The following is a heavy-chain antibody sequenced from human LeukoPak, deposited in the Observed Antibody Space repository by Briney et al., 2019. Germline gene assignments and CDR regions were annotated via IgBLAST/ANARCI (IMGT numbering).Heavy chain of an antibody. CDR2: ISYDGYYK. D-gene: IGHD3-16*01. V-gene: IGHV3-30*04. CDR3: TIYDVKAY. J-gene: IGHJ4*02. CDR1: GFTFSTYT. Sequence: GTSLRLSCAASGFTFSTYTIHWVRQAPGKGLEWVAVISYDGYYKTYADSVKGRFTISRDNSKNTLYLQMNSLRAEDTAVYYCTIYDVKAYWGQGTLVTVSS.